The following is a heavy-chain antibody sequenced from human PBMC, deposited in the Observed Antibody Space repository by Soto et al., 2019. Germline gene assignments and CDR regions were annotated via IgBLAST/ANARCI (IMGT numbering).Heavy chain of an antibody. CDR1: GYTFSTYD. CDR3: ARIGWFGAILGELDY. Sequence: ASVKVSCKASGYTFSTYDIDWVRLATGQGLEWMGSMNPNSGNTEYAQKFQGRVTITADESTSTAYMELSSLRSEDTAVYYCARIGWFGAILGELDYWGQGTLVTVSS. V-gene: IGHV1-8*01. CDR2: MNPNSGNT. J-gene: IGHJ4*02. D-gene: IGHD3-10*01.